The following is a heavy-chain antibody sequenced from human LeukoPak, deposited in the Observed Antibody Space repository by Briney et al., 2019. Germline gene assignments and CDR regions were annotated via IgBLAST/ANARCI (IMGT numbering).Heavy chain of an antibody. D-gene: IGHD5-12*01. Sequence: GGSLRLSRVASGFTFSSYYMNWVRQAPGRGLEWISYISSSSTTIYYADSVKGRFTISRDNAKNSVYLQMNSLRDEDTAVYYCARKGDSGYDRLGWFDPWGQGTLVTVSS. V-gene: IGHV3-48*02. J-gene: IGHJ5*02. CDR2: ISSSSTTI. CDR3: ARKGDSGYDRLGWFDP. CDR1: GFTFSSYY.